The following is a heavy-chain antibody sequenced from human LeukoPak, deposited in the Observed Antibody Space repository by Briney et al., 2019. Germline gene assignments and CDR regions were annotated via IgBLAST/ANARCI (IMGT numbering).Heavy chain of an antibody. CDR1: GGTFSSYA. V-gene: IGHV1-69*05. Sequence: ASVKVSCKASGGTFSSYAISWVRQAPGQGLEWMGRIIPIFGTANYAQKFQGRVTITTDESTSTAYMELSSLRSEDTAVYYCVTPVDTAMVYGSAFDIWGQGTMVTVSS. CDR3: VTPVDTAMVYGSAFDI. J-gene: IGHJ3*02. D-gene: IGHD5-18*01. CDR2: IIPIFGTA.